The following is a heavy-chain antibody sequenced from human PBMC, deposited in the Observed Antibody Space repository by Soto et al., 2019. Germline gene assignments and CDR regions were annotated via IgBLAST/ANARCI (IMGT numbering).Heavy chain of an antibody. Sequence: QVQLVQSGAEVKKPGASVKVSCEASGYTFTNYGISWVRQAPGEGLEWMGWISAYNGDTDYAQMVQGGVTMTTDTTKSTAYMELRSMRSDGTDVYYCARQNIWRGYPSPDKYWGQGTLVTVSS. D-gene: IGHD3-3*01. J-gene: IGHJ4*02. CDR3: ARQNIWRGYPSPDKY. CDR1: GYTFTNYG. V-gene: IGHV1-18*01. CDR2: ISAYNGDT.